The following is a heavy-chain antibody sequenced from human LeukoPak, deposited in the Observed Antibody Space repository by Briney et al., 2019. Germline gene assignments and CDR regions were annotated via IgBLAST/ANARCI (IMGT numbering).Heavy chain of an antibody. D-gene: IGHD6-6*01. Sequence: SETLSLTCTVSGGSISTYYWSWIRRPPGKGLEWIAYIHASGPTNYNPSLKSRITISVDTSKNQFSLKLSSVTAADTAVYYCARHNAGIAARPFDNWGQGTLVTVSS. CDR3: ARHNAGIAARPFDN. J-gene: IGHJ4*02. CDR2: IHASGPT. V-gene: IGHV4-4*09. CDR1: GGSISTYY.